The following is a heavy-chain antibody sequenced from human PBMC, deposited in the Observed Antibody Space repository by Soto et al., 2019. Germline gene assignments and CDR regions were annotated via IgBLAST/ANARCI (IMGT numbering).Heavy chain of an antibody. J-gene: IGHJ4*02. Sequence: DVQLLESGGGLVQPAGSLRLSCAASGFTFSSYAMGWVRQGPGKGLEWVAVVSIGGSTHYADSVRGRFTISRDNSKNTLSLQMNSPTAEDTAVYFCAKRRGAGGHFDYWGQGALVTVSS. D-gene: IGHD2-15*01. CDR1: GFTFSSYA. CDR2: VSIGGST. V-gene: IGHV3-23*01. CDR3: AKRRGAGGHFDY.